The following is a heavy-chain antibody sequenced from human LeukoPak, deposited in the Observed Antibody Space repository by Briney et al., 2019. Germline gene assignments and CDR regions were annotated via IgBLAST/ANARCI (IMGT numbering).Heavy chain of an antibody. CDR3: AKGSDSSTSGGFDY. D-gene: IGHD2-2*01. V-gene: IGHV3-23*01. J-gene: IGHJ4*02. CDR2: ISGSGGST. Sequence: GGSLRLSCAASGFTFDDYGMSWVRQAPGKGLEWVSAISGSGGSTYYADSVKGRFTISRDNSKNTLYLQMNSLRAEDTAVYYCAKGSDSSTSGGFDYWGQGTLVTVSS. CDR1: GFTFDDYG.